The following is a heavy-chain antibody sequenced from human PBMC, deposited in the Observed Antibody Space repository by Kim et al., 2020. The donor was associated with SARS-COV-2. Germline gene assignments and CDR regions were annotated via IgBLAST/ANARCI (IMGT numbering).Heavy chain of an antibody. CDR1: GGSISTYC. CDR3: ARHRTGRDYFDS. CDR2: IYDSAYK. Sequence: SETLSLTCIVSGGSISTYCWSWIRQPPGKGPEWIGYIYDSAYKNYNPSLKSRVTLSVKTSTNQFSLKLTSVTASDTAVYYCARHRTGRDYFDSWGQGTLVTVAS. J-gene: IGHJ4*02. V-gene: IGHV4-59*08.